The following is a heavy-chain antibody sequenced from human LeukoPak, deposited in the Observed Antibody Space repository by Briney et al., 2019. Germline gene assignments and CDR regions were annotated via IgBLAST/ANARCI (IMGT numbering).Heavy chain of an antibody. CDR2: IGQHGNEK. J-gene: IGHJ5*02. D-gene: IGHD3-10*01. V-gene: IGHV3-7*04. Sequence: GGTLRLSCSASGFTFSSYCMNWVRQAPGQGLEWVANIGQHGNEKYYMDSVKGRFTISRDNAKNSLYLEMNSLRAEDTAVYYCAGGDYYGSGSARRHWFDPWGQGTLVTVSS. CDR3: AGGDYYGSGSARRHWFDP. CDR1: GFTFSSYC.